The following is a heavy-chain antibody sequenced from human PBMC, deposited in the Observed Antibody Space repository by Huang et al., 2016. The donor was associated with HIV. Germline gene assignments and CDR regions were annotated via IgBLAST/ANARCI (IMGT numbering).Heavy chain of an antibody. CDR3: AKGSERSLTGPKYQYYFDY. CDR1: IFTFSTSA. D-gene: IGHD3-3*01. CDR2: IRCSGSIT. V-gene: IGHV3-23*01. Sequence: EVQLLESGGGLVQPGGSLRLSCAASIFTFSTSAMSWVRQAPGKWLEWGSGIRCSGSITYYANSVKGRFTISRDNSRNTLYLQMKSLRVEDTAIYYCAKGSERSLTGPKYQYYFDYWGQGTLVTVSS. J-gene: IGHJ4*02.